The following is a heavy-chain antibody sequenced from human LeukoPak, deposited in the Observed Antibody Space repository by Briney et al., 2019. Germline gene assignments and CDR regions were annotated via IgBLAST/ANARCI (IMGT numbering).Heavy chain of an antibody. Sequence: PSETLSLTCTVSGGSISSYYWSWIRQPPGKGLEWIGYIYYSGSTNYNPSLKSRVTISVDTSKNQFSLKLSSVTAADTAVYYCARSGLRASRPQFDYWGQGTLVTVSS. CDR1: GGSISSYY. CDR3: ARSGLRASRPQFDY. CDR2: IYYSGST. V-gene: IGHV4-59*01. J-gene: IGHJ4*02. D-gene: IGHD6-6*01.